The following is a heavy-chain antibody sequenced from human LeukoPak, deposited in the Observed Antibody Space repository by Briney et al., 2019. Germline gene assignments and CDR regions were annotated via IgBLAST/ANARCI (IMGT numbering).Heavy chain of an antibody. D-gene: IGHD2-2*01. V-gene: IGHV3-48*03. CDR1: GFTFSSYE. CDR2: ISSSGSNI. Sequence: PGGSLRLSCAASGFTFSSYEMNWVRQAPGKGLEWVSYISSSGSNIYYADSVKGRFTISRDKAKNSLYLQMNSLRAEDTAVYYCARDQVVVPAARFYYYGMDVWGQGTTVTVSS. CDR3: ARDQVVVPAARFYYYGMDV. J-gene: IGHJ6*02.